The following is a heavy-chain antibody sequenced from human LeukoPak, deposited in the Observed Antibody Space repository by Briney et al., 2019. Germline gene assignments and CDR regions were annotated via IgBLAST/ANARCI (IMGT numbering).Heavy chain of an antibody. Sequence: PSETLSLTCTVSGGSISSYYWSWIWQPPGKGLEWIGYIYYSGSTNYNPSLKSRVTISVDTSKNQFSLKLSSVTAADTAVYYCASRYCSSTSCYSNWFDPWGQGTLVTVSS. CDR3: ASRYCSSTSCYSNWFDP. CDR2: IYYSGST. D-gene: IGHD2-2*01. J-gene: IGHJ5*02. V-gene: IGHV4-59*12. CDR1: GGSISSYY.